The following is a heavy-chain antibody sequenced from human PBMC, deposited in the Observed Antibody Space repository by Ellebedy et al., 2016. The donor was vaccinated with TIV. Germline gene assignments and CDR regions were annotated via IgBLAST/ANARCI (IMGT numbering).Heavy chain of an antibody. Sequence: AASVKVSCKTSGYTFTSYFMHWVRQAPGQGLEWMGIINPSVGSTNYAQKFQGRVTMTRDTSTSTVYMELSRLRSEDTDMYYCARVGSGLQVTTPHFDYWGQGTLVTVSS. J-gene: IGHJ4*02. D-gene: IGHD3-22*01. CDR3: ARVGSGLQVTTPHFDY. CDR1: GYTFTSYF. V-gene: IGHV1-46*01. CDR2: INPSVGST.